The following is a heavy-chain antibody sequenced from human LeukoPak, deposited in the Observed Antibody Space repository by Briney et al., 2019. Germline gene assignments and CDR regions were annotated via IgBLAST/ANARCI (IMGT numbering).Heavy chain of an antibody. D-gene: IGHD3-22*01. CDR1: GGSISSSSYY. CDR3: ARGGTPTSGYWGLLTY. J-gene: IGHJ4*02. CDR2: IYYSGST. V-gene: IGHV4-39*07. Sequence: PSETLSLTCTVSGGSISSSSYYWGWIRQPPGKGLEWIGSIYYSGSTYYNPSLKSRVTISVDTSKTHFSLNLGSVTAADTAVYYCARGGTPTSGYWGLLTYWGQGTLVTVSS.